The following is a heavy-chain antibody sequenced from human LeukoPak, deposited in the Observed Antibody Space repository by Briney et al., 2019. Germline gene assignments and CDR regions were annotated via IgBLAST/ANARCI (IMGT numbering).Heavy chain of an antibody. D-gene: IGHD6-13*01. Sequence: GGSLRLSCAASGFTFSSYGMHWVRQAPGKGLEWVAVISYDGSTKYYADPVKGRFTISRDNSKNTLYLQMNNLRAEDKAVYYCAKETISSSWSYYYYYGMDVWGQGTTVTVSS. CDR3: AKETISSSWSYYYYYGMDV. CDR2: ISYDGSTK. J-gene: IGHJ6*02. V-gene: IGHV3-30*18. CDR1: GFTFSSYG.